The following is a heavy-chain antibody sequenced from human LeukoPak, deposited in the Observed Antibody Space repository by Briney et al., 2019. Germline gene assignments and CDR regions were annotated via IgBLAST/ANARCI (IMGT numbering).Heavy chain of an antibody. V-gene: IGHV4-39*01. CDR3: ARQYDFWSGLNNWFDP. CDR1: GDSISSTRYY. J-gene: IGHJ5*02. CDR2: IYYSGST. Sequence: PSETLSLTRTVSGDSISSTRYYWGWIRQPPGTGLEWIANIYYSGSTYYNPSLKSRVTISVDTSKNQFSLKLTSVTAADTAVYYCARQYDFWSGLNNWFDPWGQGTLVTVSS. D-gene: IGHD3-3*01.